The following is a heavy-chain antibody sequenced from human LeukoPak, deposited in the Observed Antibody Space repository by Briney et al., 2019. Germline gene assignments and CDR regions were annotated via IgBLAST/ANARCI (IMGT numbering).Heavy chain of an antibody. V-gene: IGHV3-7*01. Sequence: GGSLRLSCATSGFIFSRYWMSWVRQAPGKGLEWVANINQDESEKNYVDSVKGRFTISRDNAKNSLDLQMNSLRAEDTAVYYCAREPDTAMAYWGQGTLVTVSS. CDR2: INQDESEK. CDR3: AREPDTAMAY. J-gene: IGHJ4*02. D-gene: IGHD5-18*01. CDR1: GFIFSRYW.